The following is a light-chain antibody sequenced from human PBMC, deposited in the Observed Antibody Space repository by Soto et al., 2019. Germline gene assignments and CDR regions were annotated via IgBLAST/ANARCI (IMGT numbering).Light chain of an antibody. Sequence: EIVMTQSPATLSLSPGERATLSCRASQNVNSNFLAWYQQKPGQAPRLLISGASNRATGIPDRFSGSGSGTDFTLTISRLEPEDFAVYYCQQYGNSPRTFGQGTKVDIK. J-gene: IGKJ1*01. V-gene: IGKV3-20*01. CDR1: QNVNSNF. CDR2: GAS. CDR3: QQYGNSPRT.